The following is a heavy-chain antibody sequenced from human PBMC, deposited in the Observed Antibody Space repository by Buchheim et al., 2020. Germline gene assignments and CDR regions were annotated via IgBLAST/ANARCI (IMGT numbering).Heavy chain of an antibody. D-gene: IGHD4-17*01. J-gene: IGHJ6*02. Sequence: QVQLQESGPGLVKPSQTLSLTCTVSGGSISSGSYYWSWIRQPAGKGLEWIGRIYTGGSTNYNPSLKSRVTISVDTSKNQFSLKLSSVTAADTAVYYCARERVTTPYYYYGMDVWGQGTT. CDR1: GGSISSGSYY. V-gene: IGHV4-61*02. CDR3: ARERVTTPYYYYGMDV. CDR2: IYTGGST.